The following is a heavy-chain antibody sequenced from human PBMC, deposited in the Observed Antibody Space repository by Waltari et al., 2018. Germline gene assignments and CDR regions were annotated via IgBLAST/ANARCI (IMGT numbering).Heavy chain of an antibody. CDR1: GGSFRGYY. CDR3: ARLSIAVAGTPDAFDI. D-gene: IGHD6-19*01. Sequence: QVQLQQWGAGLLKPSETLSLTCAVYGGSFRGYYWSWIRQPPGKGLEWIGEINHSGSTNYNPSLKSRVTISVDTSKNQFSLKLSSVTAADTAVYYCARLSIAVAGTPDAFDIWGQGTMVTVSS. CDR2: INHSGST. V-gene: IGHV4-34*01. J-gene: IGHJ3*02.